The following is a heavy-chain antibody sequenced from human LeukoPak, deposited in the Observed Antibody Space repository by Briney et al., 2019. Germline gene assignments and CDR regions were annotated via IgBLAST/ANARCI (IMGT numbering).Heavy chain of an antibody. Sequence: SETLSLTCTVSGGFISNYYWSWLRQPAGKGLEWIGRIYTSGSTNYNPSLKSRVTISVDKSKNQFSLKLSSVTAADTAVYYCARVDCTNCVCPASVWGKGTTVTVSS. J-gene: IGHJ6*04. V-gene: IGHV4-4*07. CDR3: ARVDCTNCVCPASV. CDR2: IYTSGST. CDR1: GGFISNYY. D-gene: IGHD2-8*01.